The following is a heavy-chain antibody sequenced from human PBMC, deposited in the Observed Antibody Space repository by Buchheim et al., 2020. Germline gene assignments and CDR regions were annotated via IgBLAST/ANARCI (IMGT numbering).Heavy chain of an antibody. J-gene: IGHJ4*02. Sequence: QVQLQESGPGLVKPSETLSLTCAVYGGSFSGYYWSWIRQPPGKGLEWIGEINHSGSTNYNPSLKSRVTISVDTSKNQFSLKLSSVTAADTAVYYCARVSGWYEDYFDYWGQGTL. CDR3: ARVSGWYEDYFDY. CDR1: GGSFSGYY. D-gene: IGHD6-19*01. CDR2: INHSGST. V-gene: IGHV4-34*01.